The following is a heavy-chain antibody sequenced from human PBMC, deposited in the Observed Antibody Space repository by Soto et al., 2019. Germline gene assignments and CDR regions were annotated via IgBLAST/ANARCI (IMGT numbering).Heavy chain of an antibody. CDR3: ARDYCSGGSCRYSGSDY. CDR1: GYTFTSYG. V-gene: IGHV1-18*01. CDR2: ISAYNGNT. D-gene: IGHD2-15*01. J-gene: IGHJ4*02. Sequence: ASVKVSCKASGYTFTSYGMTWVRQAPGQGLEWMGWISAYNGNTNYAKKLQGRVTMTTDTSTSTAYMELRSLRSDDTAVYYCARDYCSGGSCRYSGSDYWGQGTLVTVSS.